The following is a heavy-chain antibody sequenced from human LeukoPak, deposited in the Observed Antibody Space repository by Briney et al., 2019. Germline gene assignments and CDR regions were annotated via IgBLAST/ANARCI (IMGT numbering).Heavy chain of an antibody. J-gene: IGHJ4*02. CDR3: ARGDGLRSGSYYSLDY. V-gene: IGHV4-38-2*02. CDR1: GYSISSGYY. D-gene: IGHD1-26*01. Sequence: SQTLSLTCTVSGYSISSGYYWGWIRQPPGKGLEWIGSIYHSGSTYYNPSLKSRVTISVDTSKNQFSLKLSSVTAADTAVYYCARGDGLRSGSYYSLDYWGQGTLVTVSS. CDR2: IYHSGST.